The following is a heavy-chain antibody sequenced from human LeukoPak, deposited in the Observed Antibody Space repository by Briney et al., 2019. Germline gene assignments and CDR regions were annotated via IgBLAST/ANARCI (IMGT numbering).Heavy chain of an antibody. CDR1: GGSISGYY. V-gene: IGHV4-4*07. CDR2: ISGSGST. Sequence: SETLSLTCTVSGGSISGYYWSWIRLPAGKGLEWVGRISGSGSTDYHPSLQSRVTMSVDTSKNQFSLKLNSVTAADTAMYYCARGSSGSLPFDYWGQGTLVTVSS. CDR3: ARGSSGSLPFDY. J-gene: IGHJ4*02. D-gene: IGHD3-22*01.